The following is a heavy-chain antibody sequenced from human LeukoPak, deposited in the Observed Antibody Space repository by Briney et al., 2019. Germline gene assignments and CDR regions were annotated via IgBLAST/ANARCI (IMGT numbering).Heavy chain of an antibody. J-gene: IGHJ3*02. D-gene: IGHD2-15*01. CDR1: GFTVSSNY. CDR2: ISGSGGST. V-gene: IGHV3-23*01. Sequence: GGSLRLSCAASGFTVSSNYMSWVRQAPGKGLEWVSAISGSGGSTYYADSVKGRFTISRDNSKNTLYLQMNSLRAEDTAVYYCAKEGYLWEYGAFDIWGQGTMVTVSS. CDR3: AKEGYLWEYGAFDI.